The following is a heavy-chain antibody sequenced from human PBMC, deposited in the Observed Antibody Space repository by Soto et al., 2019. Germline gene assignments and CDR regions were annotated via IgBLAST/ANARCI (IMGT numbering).Heavy chain of an antibody. CDR3: ARTHRGLYYYGSGSYRYFDY. CDR2: IFYSGST. D-gene: IGHD3-10*01. V-gene: IGHV4-59*12. Sequence: SETLSLTCTVSGGSLSSYYWSWIRQPPGKGLEWIGYIFYSGSTNYNPSLKSRVTISVDTSKNQFSLKLSSVTAADTAVYYCARTHRGLYYYGSGSYRYFDYWGQGTLVTVPQ. CDR1: GGSLSSYY. J-gene: IGHJ4*02.